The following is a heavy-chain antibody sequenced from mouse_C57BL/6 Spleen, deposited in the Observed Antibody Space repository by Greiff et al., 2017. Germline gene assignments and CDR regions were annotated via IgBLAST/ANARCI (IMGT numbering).Heavy chain of an antibody. Sequence: QVQLQQPGAELVMPGASVKLSCKASGYTFTSYWMHWVKQRPGQGLEWIGEIDPSDSYTNYNQKFKGKSTLTVDKSSSTAYMQLGSLTSEDSAVYYCARPTVVRGYFDVWGTGTTVTVSS. J-gene: IGHJ1*03. D-gene: IGHD1-1*01. CDR2: IDPSDSYT. CDR3: ARPTVVRGYFDV. CDR1: GYTFTSYW. V-gene: IGHV1-69*01.